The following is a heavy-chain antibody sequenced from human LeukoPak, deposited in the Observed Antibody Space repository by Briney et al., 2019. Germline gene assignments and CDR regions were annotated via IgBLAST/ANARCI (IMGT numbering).Heavy chain of an antibody. CDR3: ARTELCGGDCYSAFDY. CDR2: IILIFGTA. Sequence: GASVKVSCKASGGTFSSYAISWVRQAPGQGLEWMGGIILIFGTANYAQKFQGRVTITTDESTSTAYMELSSLRSEDTAVYYCARTELCGGDCYSAFDYWGQGTLVIVSS. V-gene: IGHV1-69*05. CDR1: GGTFSSYA. D-gene: IGHD2-21*02. J-gene: IGHJ4*02.